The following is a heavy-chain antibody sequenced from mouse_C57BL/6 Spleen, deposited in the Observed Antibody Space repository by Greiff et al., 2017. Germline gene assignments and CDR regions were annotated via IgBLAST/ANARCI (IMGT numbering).Heavy chain of an antibody. V-gene: IGHV1-64*01. Sequence: QVQLQQPGAELVKPGASVKLSCKASGYTFTSYWMHWVKQRPGQGLEWIGMIHPNSGSTNYTEKFKSKATLTVDKSSSTAYRQLSSLTSEDSAVYDCARDVAASTVAYFDYWGQGTTLTVSS. CDR1: GYTFTSYW. CDR3: ARDVAASTVAYFDY. CDR2: IHPNSGST. J-gene: IGHJ2*01. D-gene: IGHD1-1*01.